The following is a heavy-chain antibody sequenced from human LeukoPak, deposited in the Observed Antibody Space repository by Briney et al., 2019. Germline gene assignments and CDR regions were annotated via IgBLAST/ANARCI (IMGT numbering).Heavy chain of an antibody. CDR2: IYSGGST. D-gene: IGHD3-10*01. CDR1: GFTVSSNY. J-gene: IGHJ3*02. V-gene: IGHV3-53*01. CDR3: ARELWFGESDAFDI. Sequence: GGSLRLSCAASGFTVSSNYMSWVRQAPGKGLEWVSVIYSGGSTYYADSVKGRFTISRDNSKNTLYLQMNSLRAEDTAVYYCARELWFGESDAFDIWGQGTMVTVSS.